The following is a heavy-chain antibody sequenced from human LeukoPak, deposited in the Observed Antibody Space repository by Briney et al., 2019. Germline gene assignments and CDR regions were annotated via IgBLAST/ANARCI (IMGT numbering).Heavy chain of an antibody. Sequence: PSQTLSLTCTVSGYSISSGYYWGWIRQPPGKGLEWIGSIYHSGSTYYNPSLKSRVTISVDTSKNQFSLKLSSVTAADTAVYYCARAGLGELSFDYWGQGTLVTVSS. V-gene: IGHV4-38-2*02. D-gene: IGHD3-16*02. J-gene: IGHJ4*02. CDR3: ARAGLGELSFDY. CDR1: GYSISSGYY. CDR2: IYHSGST.